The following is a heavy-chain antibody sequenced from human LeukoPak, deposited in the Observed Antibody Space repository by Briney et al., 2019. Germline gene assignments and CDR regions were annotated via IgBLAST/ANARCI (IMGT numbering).Heavy chain of an antibody. V-gene: IGHV4-34*01. CDR2: INHSGST. J-gene: IGHJ4*01. Sequence: SETLSLTCAVYGGSFSGYYWSWIRQPPGKGLEWIGEINHSGSTNYNPSLKSRVTISVDTSKNQFSLKLSSVTAADTAVYYCATQWLGPYGYWGHGTLVTVSS. CDR1: GGSFSGYY. CDR3: ATQWLGPYGY. D-gene: IGHD6-19*01.